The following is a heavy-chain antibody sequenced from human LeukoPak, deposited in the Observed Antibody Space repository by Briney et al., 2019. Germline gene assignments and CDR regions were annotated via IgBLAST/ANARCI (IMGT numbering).Heavy chain of an antibody. CDR2: IIPIFGTA. CDR3: AFSPRGYCSSTSCYGIGY. Sequence: SVKVSCKASGGTFSSYAISWARQAPGQGLEWMGGIIPIFGTANYAQKFQGRVTITTDESTSTAYMELSSLRSEDTAVYYCAFSPRGYCSSTSCYGIGYWGQGTLVTVSS. D-gene: IGHD2-2*01. V-gene: IGHV1-69*05. J-gene: IGHJ4*02. CDR1: GGTFSSYA.